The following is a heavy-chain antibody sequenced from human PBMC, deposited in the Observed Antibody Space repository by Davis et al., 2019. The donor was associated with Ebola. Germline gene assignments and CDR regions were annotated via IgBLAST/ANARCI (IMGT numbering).Heavy chain of an antibody. J-gene: IGHJ4*02. CDR2: IYHSGST. D-gene: IGHD3-16*01. CDR3: AGAPRN. Sequence: MPSETLSLTFAVSGGSISRGGYSWSWIRQPPGKGREWIGYIYHSGSTSYNPSLKSRVTISVDTSKNQFSLKLSSVTAADTAVYYCAGAPRNWGQGTLVTVSS. V-gene: IGHV4-30-2*01. CDR1: GGSISRGGYS.